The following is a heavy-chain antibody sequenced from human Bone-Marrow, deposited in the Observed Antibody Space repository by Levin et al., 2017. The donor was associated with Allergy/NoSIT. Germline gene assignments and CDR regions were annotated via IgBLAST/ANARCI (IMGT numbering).Heavy chain of an antibody. D-gene: IGHD2-2*01. CDR2: IFSNDEK. CDR3: ARIGAWGYCTRSSCLEGYFDY. V-gene: IGHV2-26*01. CDR1: G. Sequence: GVSWIRQPPGKALEWLAHIFSNDEKSYSTSLKSRLTISEDTSTSQVVLTMTNMDPVDTATYYCARIGAWGYCTRSSCLEGYFDYWGQGTLVTVSS. J-gene: IGHJ4*02.